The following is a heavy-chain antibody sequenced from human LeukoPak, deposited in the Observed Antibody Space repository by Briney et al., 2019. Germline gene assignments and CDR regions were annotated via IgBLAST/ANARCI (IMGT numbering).Heavy chain of an antibody. Sequence: GASVKVSCKASGYTFTSYGTSWVRQAPGQGLEWMGWISAYNGNTNYAQKLQGRVTMTTDTSTSTAYMELRSLRSDDTAVYYCARDTYYYDSSGYYRFDYWGQGTLVTVSS. CDR1: GYTFTSYG. D-gene: IGHD3-22*01. CDR2: ISAYNGNT. V-gene: IGHV1-18*01. CDR3: ARDTYYYDSSGYYRFDY. J-gene: IGHJ4*02.